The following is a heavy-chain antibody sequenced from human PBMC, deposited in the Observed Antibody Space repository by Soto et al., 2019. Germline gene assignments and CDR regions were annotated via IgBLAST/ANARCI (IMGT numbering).Heavy chain of an antibody. J-gene: IGHJ5*02. CDR3: ARENIAVAGSES. CDR2: ISSSGSTI. Sequence: GGSLRLSCAASGFTFSSYEMNWVRQAPGKGLEWVSYISSSGSTIYYADSVKGRFTISRDNAKNSLYLQMNSLRAEDTAVYYCARENIAVAGSESWGQGTLVTVSS. V-gene: IGHV3-48*03. D-gene: IGHD6-19*01. CDR1: GFTFSSYE.